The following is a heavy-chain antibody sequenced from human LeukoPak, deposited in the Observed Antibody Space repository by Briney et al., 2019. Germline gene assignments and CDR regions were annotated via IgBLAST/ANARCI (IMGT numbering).Heavy chain of an antibody. CDR2: INHTGST. V-gene: IGHV4-34*01. Sequence: SETLSLTCAVDGGSFSGYYWSWIRQPPGKGLEWIGEINHTGSTNYNSSLKSRVTISVDTSKNQFSLKLSSVTAADTAVYYCARVYSVAAVIDFWGQGTLVTVSS. D-gene: IGHD6-13*01. CDR3: ARVYSVAAVIDF. J-gene: IGHJ4*02. CDR1: GGSFSGYY.